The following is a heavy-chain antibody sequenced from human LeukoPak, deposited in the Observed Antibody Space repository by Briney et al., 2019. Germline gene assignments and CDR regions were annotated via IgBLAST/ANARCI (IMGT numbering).Heavy chain of an antibody. CDR1: GGSISSSSYF. CDR3: AGGYSSGWYGGLFDY. Sequence: PSETLSLTCTVSGGSISSSSYFWGWIRQPPGKGLEWIGYIYYSGSTNYNPSLKSRVTISVDTSKNQFSLKLSSVTAADTAVYYCAGGYSSGWYGGLFDYWGQGTLVTVSS. J-gene: IGHJ4*02. D-gene: IGHD6-19*01. CDR2: IYYSGST. V-gene: IGHV4-61*05.